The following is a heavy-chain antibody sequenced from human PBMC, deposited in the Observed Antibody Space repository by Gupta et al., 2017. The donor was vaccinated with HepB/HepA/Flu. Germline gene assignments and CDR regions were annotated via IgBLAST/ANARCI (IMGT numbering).Heavy chain of an antibody. CDR1: GFTVSSNY. CDR2: IYSGGST. V-gene: IGHV3-53*01. D-gene: IGHD6-13*01. CDR3: ARGGSIAAAGNLFDY. Sequence: EVQLVESGGGLIQPGGSLRLSCAASGFTVSSNYMSWVRQAPGKGLEWVSVIYSGGSTYYADSVKGRFTISRDNSKNTLYLQMNSLRAEDTAVYYCARGGSIAAAGNLFDYWGQGTLVTVSS. J-gene: IGHJ4*02.